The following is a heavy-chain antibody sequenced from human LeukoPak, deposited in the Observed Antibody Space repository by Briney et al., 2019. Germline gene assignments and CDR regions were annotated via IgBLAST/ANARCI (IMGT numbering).Heavy chain of an antibody. CDR2: IYYSGST. V-gene: IGHV4-39*07. D-gene: IGHD3-3*01. J-gene: IGHJ5*02. CDR1: GGSISSSSYY. CDR3: ARDGEDFWSGYYGPPRWFDP. Sequence: SETLSLTCTVSGGSISSSSYYWGWIRQSPGKGLEWIGSIYYSGSTYYNPSLKSRVTISVDTSKNQFSLKLSSVTAADTAVYYCARDGEDFWSGYYGPPRWFDPWGQGTLVTVSS.